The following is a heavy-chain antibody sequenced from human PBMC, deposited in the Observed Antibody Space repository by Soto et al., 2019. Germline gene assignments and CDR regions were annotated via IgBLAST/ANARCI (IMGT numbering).Heavy chain of an antibody. Sequence: WETLSLTCAVYGGSFSGYYWTWIRQPPGKGLEWIGEINHSGSTNYNPSLKSRVTMSLDTSKNQFSLKLSSVTAADTAVYYCARDSRDYYGMDVWGQGTKVTVSS. CDR1: GGSFSGYY. CDR2: INHSGST. CDR3: ARDSRDYYGMDV. J-gene: IGHJ6*02. D-gene: IGHD2-15*01. V-gene: IGHV4-34*01.